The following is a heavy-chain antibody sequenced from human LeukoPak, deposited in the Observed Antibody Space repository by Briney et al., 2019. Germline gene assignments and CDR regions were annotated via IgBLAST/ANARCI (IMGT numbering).Heavy chain of an antibody. CDR3: VTDGGYCSSTSCYRGDYFDF. V-gene: IGHV3-7*01. Sequence: GGSLRLSCAASGFTFSSYWMSWVRQAPGKGLEWVANIKQDGSEKYYVDSVKGRFTISRDNAKNSLYLQMNSLRAEDTAVYYCVTDGGYCSSTSCYRGDYFDFWGQGTLVTVSS. J-gene: IGHJ4*02. CDR1: GFTFSSYW. D-gene: IGHD2-2*02. CDR2: IKQDGSEK.